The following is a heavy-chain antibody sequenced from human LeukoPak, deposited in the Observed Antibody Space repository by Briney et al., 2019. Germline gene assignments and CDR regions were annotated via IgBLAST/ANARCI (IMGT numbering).Heavy chain of an antibody. J-gene: IGHJ4*02. CDR3: ARDGRFGELFVY. D-gene: IGHD3-10*01. Sequence: GASVKVSCKASGYIFTSNYMHWVRQAPGQGLEWMGIINPSGGGTSYPQKFQGRVTMTTDTSTSTAYMEVRSLRSDDTAVYYCARDGRFGELFVYWGQGTLVTVSS. CDR2: INPSGGGT. CDR1: GYIFTSNY. V-gene: IGHV1-46*01.